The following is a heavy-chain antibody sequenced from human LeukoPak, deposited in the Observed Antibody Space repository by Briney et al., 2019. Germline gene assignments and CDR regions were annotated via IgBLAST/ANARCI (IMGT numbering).Heavy chain of an antibody. D-gene: IGHD2-8*02. J-gene: IGHJ4*02. CDR3: AILTGYFDY. CDR2: INHSGST. CDR1: GGSFSGYY. Sequence: SETLSLTCAVYGGSFSGYYWSWIRQPPGKGLEWIGEINHSGSTNYNPSLKSRVTISVDTSKNQFSLKLSSVTAADTAVYYCAILTGYFDYWGQGTLVTVSS. V-gene: IGHV4-34*01.